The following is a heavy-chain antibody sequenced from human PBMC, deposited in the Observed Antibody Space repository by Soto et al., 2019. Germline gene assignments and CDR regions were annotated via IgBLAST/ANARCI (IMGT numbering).Heavy chain of an antibody. Sequence: LSLTCTVSGGSIISGYWSWIRQPPGKGLEWIGYISYSGNTNYNPSLKSRVTMSVDTPKNQFSLRLSSVTTADTAVYYCAGLRGYAGSPIDYWGQGTLVTVSS. CDR1: GGSIISGY. CDR2: ISYSGNT. D-gene: IGHD2-15*01. V-gene: IGHV4-59*01. CDR3: AGLRGYAGSPIDY. J-gene: IGHJ4*02.